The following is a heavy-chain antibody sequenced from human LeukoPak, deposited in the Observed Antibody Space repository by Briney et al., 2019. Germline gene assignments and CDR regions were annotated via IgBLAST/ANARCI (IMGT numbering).Heavy chain of an antibody. CDR2: ITYDGSSK. CDR1: GFIFRSHG. CDR3: ARVHTERASLPPFDH. V-gene: IGHV3-30*19. D-gene: IGHD1-26*01. J-gene: IGHJ4*02. Sequence: AGESLRLSCAASGFIFRSHGMNWVRQAPGKGLEWVALITYDGSSKYYADSVRGRFSISRDNSKNTLYLEMNSLRRDDTAVYFCARVHTERASLPPFDHWGQGSLVTVSS.